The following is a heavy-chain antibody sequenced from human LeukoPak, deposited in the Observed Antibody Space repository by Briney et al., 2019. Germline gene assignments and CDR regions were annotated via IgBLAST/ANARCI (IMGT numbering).Heavy chain of an antibody. CDR3: ASLGAGPTYYDFWSGYSSFYFDY. CDR2: INHSGST. CDR1: GGSFSGYY. V-gene: IGHV4-34*01. D-gene: IGHD3-3*01. J-gene: IGHJ4*02. Sequence: SETLSLTCAVYGGSFSGYYWSWVRQPPGKGLEWIGEINHSGSTNYNPSLKSRVTISVDTSKNQFSLKLSSVTAPDTAVYYCASLGAGPTYYDFWSGYSSFYFDYWGQGTLVTVSS.